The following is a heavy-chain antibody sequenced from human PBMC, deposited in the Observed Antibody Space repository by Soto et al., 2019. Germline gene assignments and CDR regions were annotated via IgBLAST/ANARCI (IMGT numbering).Heavy chain of an antibody. Sequence: QVQLVQSGAEVKKPGASVKVSCKASGYTFTSYGISWVRQAPAQGLEWMGWISAYNGNTNYAQKLQGRVTMTTDTSTSTAYMELRSLRSDDTAVYYCARDRTEDIVVVVAAEFDYWGQGTLVTVSS. CDR2: ISAYNGNT. J-gene: IGHJ4*02. V-gene: IGHV1-18*04. CDR3: ARDRTEDIVVVVAAEFDY. CDR1: GYTFTSYG. D-gene: IGHD2-15*01.